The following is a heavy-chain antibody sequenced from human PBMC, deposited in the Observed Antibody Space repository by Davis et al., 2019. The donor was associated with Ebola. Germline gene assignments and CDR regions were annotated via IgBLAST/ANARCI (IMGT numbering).Heavy chain of an antibody. D-gene: IGHD6-6*01. CDR3: TTDSRAGSSARLDY. CDR1: GFTLTNAW. Sequence: GESLKISCAGSGFTLTNAWMSWVRQAPGKGLEWVGRIKSKTYGRTTDYAAPVKGRFTISRDDSENTLSLQASSLKTEDTAVYYCTTDSRAGSSARLDYWGQGTPVTVSS. V-gene: IGHV3-15*01. J-gene: IGHJ4*02. CDR2: IKSKTYGRTT.